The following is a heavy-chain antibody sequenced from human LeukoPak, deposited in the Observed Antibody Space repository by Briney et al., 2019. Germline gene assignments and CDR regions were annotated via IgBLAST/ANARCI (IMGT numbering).Heavy chain of an antibody. CDR3: ARESRMVYSSWPLIDF. D-gene: IGHD6-6*01. V-gene: IGHV3-53*04. Sequence: GGSLRHSRAPSGFTLSSNYMSWVRQAPGKGLEWVSVICSGGSTYYADSVKGRFTISRHNSKNTLYLQMNSLRAEDTAVYYCARESRMVYSSWPLIDFWGQGTLVTVSS. CDR2: ICSGGST. CDR1: GFTLSSNY. J-gene: IGHJ4*02.